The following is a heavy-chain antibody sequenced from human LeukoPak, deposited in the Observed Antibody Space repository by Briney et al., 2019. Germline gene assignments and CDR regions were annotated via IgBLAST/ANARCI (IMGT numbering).Heavy chain of an antibody. CDR3: ARLFDSSGYYTLPYYFDY. Sequence: PSETLSLTCTVSGGSISSYYWSWIRQPPGKGLEWIGYVYYSGSTNYNPSLKSRVTISVDTSKNQFSLKLSSVTAADTAVYYCARLFDSSGYYTLPYYFDYWGQGTLVTVSS. D-gene: IGHD3-22*01. CDR2: VYYSGST. CDR1: GGSISSYY. J-gene: IGHJ4*02. V-gene: IGHV4-59*08.